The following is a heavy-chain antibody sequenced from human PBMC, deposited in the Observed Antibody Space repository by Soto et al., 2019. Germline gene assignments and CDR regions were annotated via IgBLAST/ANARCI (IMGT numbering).Heavy chain of an antibody. CDR1: GFTFSSYG. CDR3: AKDSYDFWSGYYSEGVVGAFYYYGMDV. CDR2: ISYDGSNK. D-gene: IGHD3-3*01. Sequence: QPGGSLRLSCAASGFTFSSYGMHWVRQAPGKGLEWVAVISYDGSNKYYADSVKGRFTISRDNSKNTLYLQMNSLRAEDTAVYYCAKDSYDFWSGYYSEGVVGAFYYYGMDVWGQGTTVTVSS. J-gene: IGHJ6*02. V-gene: IGHV3-30*18.